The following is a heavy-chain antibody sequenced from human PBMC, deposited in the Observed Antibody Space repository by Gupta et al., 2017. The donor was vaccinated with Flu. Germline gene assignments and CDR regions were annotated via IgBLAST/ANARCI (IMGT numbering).Heavy chain of an antibody. CDR1: GFSFRSYG. Sequence: QVQLVESGGGVVQPGGSLRLSCAASGFSFRSYGMHWVRQAPGKGLDWVAVIWYDGSNKYYADSVKGRFTISRDSSKNTLYLQMNSLRAEDTAVYYCARENYFDSSGYYLSPGFDYWGQGTLVTVSS. CDR2: IWYDGSNK. J-gene: IGHJ4*02. V-gene: IGHV3-33*01. CDR3: ARENYFDSSGYYLSPGFDY. D-gene: IGHD3-22*01.